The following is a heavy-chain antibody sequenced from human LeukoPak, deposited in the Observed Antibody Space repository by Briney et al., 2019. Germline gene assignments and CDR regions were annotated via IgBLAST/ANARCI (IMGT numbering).Heavy chain of an antibody. CDR2: ISAYNGNT. D-gene: IGHD2-2*02. CDR3: AGDRIVVLPGAIGDFAS. V-gene: IGHV1-18*01. CDR1: GYTFISFG. J-gene: IGHJ4*02. Sequence: ASVKVSCKASGYTFISFGISWVRQAPGQALKWMGWISAYNGNTNYAKKLQGRVTMTTDTSTSTAYMELRSLRSDDTAVYYCAGDRIVVLPGAIGDFASWGQGTLVTVSS.